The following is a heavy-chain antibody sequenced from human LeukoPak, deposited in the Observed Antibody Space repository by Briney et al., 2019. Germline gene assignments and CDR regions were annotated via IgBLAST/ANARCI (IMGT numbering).Heavy chain of an antibody. J-gene: IGHJ3*01. CDR3: ARDPTTVTKGFDV. CDR1: GDSFSSHY. V-gene: IGHV4-59*11. CDR2: ISYIGTT. D-gene: IGHD4-17*01. Sequence: SETLSLTCTVSGDSFSSHYWTWLRQSPGQGLEWIGYISYIGTTNYNPSLKSRVTISVDPSKNQFSLKLISVAAADTALYYCARDPTTVTKGFDVWGQGTTVTVSS.